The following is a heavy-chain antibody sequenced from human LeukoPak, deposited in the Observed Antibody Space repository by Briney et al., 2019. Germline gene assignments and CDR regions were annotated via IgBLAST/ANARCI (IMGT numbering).Heavy chain of an antibody. CDR3: ARRTLRDYYIDY. Sequence: GGSLRLSCVASGFTFSSYAMHWVRQAPGKGLEYVSAISSNGGSTYYANSVKGRFTISRDNSKNTLYLQMGSLRAEDMAVYYCARRTLRDYYIDYWGQGTLVTVSS. CDR2: ISSNGGST. V-gene: IGHV3-64*01. CDR1: GFTFSSYA. J-gene: IGHJ4*02. D-gene: IGHD4-17*01.